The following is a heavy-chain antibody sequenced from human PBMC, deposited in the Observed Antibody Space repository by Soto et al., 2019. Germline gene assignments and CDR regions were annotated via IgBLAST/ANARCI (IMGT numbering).Heavy chain of an antibody. Sequence: QVQLVQSGAEVKKPGASVKVSCKASGYTFTSYGISWVRQAPGQGLEWMGWISAYNGNTNYAQKLQGRVTMTTDTSTSTAYMELRSLISDDTAVYYCARDGETVAALYVTRYYYYGMDVWGQGTTVTVSS. D-gene: IGHD6-19*01. J-gene: IGHJ6*02. V-gene: IGHV1-18*04. CDR1: GYTFTSYG. CDR3: ARDGETVAALYVTRYYYYGMDV. CDR2: ISAYNGNT.